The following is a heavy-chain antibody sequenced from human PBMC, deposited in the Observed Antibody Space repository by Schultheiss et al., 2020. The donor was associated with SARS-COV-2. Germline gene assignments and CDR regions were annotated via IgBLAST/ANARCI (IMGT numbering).Heavy chain of an antibody. CDR1: GGSISSGGYY. Sequence: GSLRLSCTVSGGSISSGGYYWSWIRQHPGKGLEWIGYIFYSGSTNYNPSLKSRVTISVDTSKNQFSLKLSSVTAADTAVYYCARDRGYQLYYYYGMDVWGQGTTVTVSS. CDR2: IFYSGST. CDR3: ARDRGYQLYYYYGMDV. D-gene: IGHD2-2*01. V-gene: IGHV4-61*08. J-gene: IGHJ6*02.